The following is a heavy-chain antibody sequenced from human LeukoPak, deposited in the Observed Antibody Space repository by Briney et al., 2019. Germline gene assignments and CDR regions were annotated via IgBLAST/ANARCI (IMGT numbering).Heavy chain of an antibody. CDR3: IKAGGAGSYYYWFDS. V-gene: IGHV3-48*03. CDR2: ISSSGSTI. CDR1: GFTFSSYE. Sequence: GGSLRLSCAASGFTFSSYEMNWVRQAPGKGLEWVSYISSSGSTIYYADSVKGRFTISRDNAKNSVYLQMNSLRPEDTALYYCIKAGGAGSYYYWFDSWGQGTLVTVSS. D-gene: IGHD3-10*01. J-gene: IGHJ5*01.